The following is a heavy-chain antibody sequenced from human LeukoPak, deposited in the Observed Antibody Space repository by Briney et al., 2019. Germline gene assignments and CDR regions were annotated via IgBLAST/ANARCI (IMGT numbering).Heavy chain of an antibody. CDR2: MFHSGST. CDR3: ARDLEQNWFDP. J-gene: IGHJ5*02. Sequence: SETLSLTCTVSGASISDYYWSWIRQSPRRGLEWIGYMFHSGSTNSNPSLKSRVTISMDTSKNQFSLKMTSLTAADTAVYYCARDLEQNWFDPWGQGTLVTVSS. CDR1: GASISDYY. V-gene: IGHV4-59*01. D-gene: IGHD1/OR15-1a*01.